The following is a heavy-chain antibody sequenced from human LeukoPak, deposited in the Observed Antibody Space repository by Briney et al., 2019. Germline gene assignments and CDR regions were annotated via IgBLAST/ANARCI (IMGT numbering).Heavy chain of an antibody. V-gene: IGHV4-4*09. CDR1: GDSFGPFS. CDR2: IQASGDT. D-gene: IGHD1-1*01. J-gene: IGHJ4*02. Sequence: SQTLSLSCTLAGDSFGPFSWSWIRQPPGQGLEWIAYIQASGDTSLSPALKSRVTISMDTSRNEFSLKLRSVTAADTAVYYCARLVRAWNDHFDSWGQGTLVTVSS. CDR3: ARLVRAWNDHFDS.